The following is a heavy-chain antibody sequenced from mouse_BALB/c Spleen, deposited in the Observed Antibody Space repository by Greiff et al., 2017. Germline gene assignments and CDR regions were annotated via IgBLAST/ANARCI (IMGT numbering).Heavy chain of an antibody. Sequence: EVQLQQSGPELVKPGASVKISCKASGYTFTDYNMHWVKQSHGKSLEWIGYIYPYNGGTGYNQKFKSKATLTVDNSSSTAYMELRSLTSEDSAVYYCARYHWDSGWAMDYWGQGTSVTVSS. CDR3: ARYHWDSGWAMDY. D-gene: IGHD4-1*01. CDR1: GYTFTDYN. J-gene: IGHJ4*01. V-gene: IGHV1S29*02. CDR2: IYPYNGGT.